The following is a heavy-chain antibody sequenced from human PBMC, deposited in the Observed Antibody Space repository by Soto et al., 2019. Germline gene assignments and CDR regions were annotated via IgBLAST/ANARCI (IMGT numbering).Heavy chain of an antibody. CDR3: AKDLIGIPTPFVSDYGMDV. CDR2: ISGSGGST. J-gene: IGHJ6*02. CDR1: GFTFSSYA. D-gene: IGHD3-10*01. Sequence: PGGSLRLSCAASGFTFSSYAMSWVRQAPGKGLEWVSAISGSGGSTYYADSVKGRFTISRDNSKNTLYLQMNSLRAEDTAVYYCAKDLIGIPTPFVSDYGMDVWGQGTTVTVSS. V-gene: IGHV3-23*01.